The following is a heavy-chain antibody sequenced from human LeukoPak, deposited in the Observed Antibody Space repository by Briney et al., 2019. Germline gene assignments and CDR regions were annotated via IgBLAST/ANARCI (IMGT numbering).Heavy chain of an antibody. CDR1: GYTFTGYY. V-gene: IGHV1-2*02. J-gene: IGHJ4*02. CDR3: ARFPEPYYYDSGPTYYFDY. CDR2: INPNSGGT. Sequence: ASVKVSCKASGYTFTGYYMHWVRQAPGQGLEWMGWINPNSGGTNYAQKFQGKVTMTRDTSISTAYMVLSRLRSDDTAVYYCARFPEPYYYDSGPTYYFDYWGQGTLVTVSS. D-gene: IGHD3-22*01.